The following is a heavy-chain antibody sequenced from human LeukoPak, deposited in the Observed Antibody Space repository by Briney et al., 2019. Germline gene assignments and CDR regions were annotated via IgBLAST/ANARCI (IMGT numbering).Heavy chain of an antibody. CDR3: AGGRPSPPLYYYYYYMDV. CDR2: INPNSGGT. CDR1: GYSFTGYY. Sequence: VASVKVSCKASGYSFTGYYIHWVRQAPGQGLEWMGWINPNSGGTNYAQKFQGRVTMTRDTSISTAYMELSRLRSDDTAVYYCAGGRPSPPLYYYYYYMDVWGKGTTVTISS. V-gene: IGHV1-2*02. J-gene: IGHJ6*03.